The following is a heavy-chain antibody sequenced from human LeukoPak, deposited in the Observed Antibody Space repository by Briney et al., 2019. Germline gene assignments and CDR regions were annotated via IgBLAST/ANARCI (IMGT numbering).Heavy chain of an antibody. D-gene: IGHD2-8*01. CDR1: GYTFTGYY. J-gene: IGHJ4*02. Sequence: ASVKVSCKASGYTFTGYYMHWVRQAPGQGLEWMGWISAYNGNTNYAQKLQGRVTMTTDTSTSTAYMELRSLRSDDTAVYYCARAPRDIVLMVYAIYFDYWGQGTLVTVSS. CDR2: ISAYNGNT. V-gene: IGHV1-18*04. CDR3: ARAPRDIVLMVYAIYFDY.